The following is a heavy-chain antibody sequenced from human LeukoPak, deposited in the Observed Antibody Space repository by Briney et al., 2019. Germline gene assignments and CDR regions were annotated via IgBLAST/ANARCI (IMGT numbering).Heavy chain of an antibody. CDR3: VSFYETY. Sequence: GGSLILSCAAPGSYWMHWVRQAPGKGLVWVSHINSDGSWTSYADSVKGRFTISKDNAKNTVYLQMNNLRAEDTAVYYCVSFYETYWGRGTLVTVSS. CDR1: GSYW. CDR2: INSDGSWT. V-gene: IGHV3-74*01. J-gene: IGHJ4*02. D-gene: IGHD3-22*01.